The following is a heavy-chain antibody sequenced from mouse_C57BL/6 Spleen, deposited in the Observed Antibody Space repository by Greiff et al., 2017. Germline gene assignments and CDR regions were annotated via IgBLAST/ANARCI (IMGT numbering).Heavy chain of an antibody. J-gene: IGHJ2*01. V-gene: IGHV1-39*01. D-gene: IGHD1-1*01. Sequence: EVKLQESGPELVKPGASVKISCKASGYSFTDYNMNWVKQSNGKSLEWIGVINPNYGTTSYNQKFKGKATLTVDQSSSTAYMQLNSLTSEDSAVYYCDLINYYGSSQYYFDYWGQGTTLTVSS. CDR3: DLINYYGSSQYYFDY. CDR1: GYSFTDYN. CDR2: INPNYGTT.